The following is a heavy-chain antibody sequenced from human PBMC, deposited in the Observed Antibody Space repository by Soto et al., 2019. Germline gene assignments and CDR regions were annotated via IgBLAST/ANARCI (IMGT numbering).Heavy chain of an antibody. J-gene: IGHJ4*02. CDR3: ARGGYSSDWYYYYCDY. CDR1: VVPCIRYS. Sequence: GAIGSSFSACVVPCIRYSEDWVRQAAGKGLEWVAVISYDGSITYYADAVKGRSTISRDNSKNTLYLQMNSLRAGDTAVYYCARGGYSSDWYYYYCDYRGQGTLVTGSS. V-gene: IGHV3-30-3*01. D-gene: IGHD6-19*01. CDR2: ISYDGSIT.